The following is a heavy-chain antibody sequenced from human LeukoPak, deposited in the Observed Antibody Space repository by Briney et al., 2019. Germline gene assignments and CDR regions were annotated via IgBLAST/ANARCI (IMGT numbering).Heavy chain of an antibody. V-gene: IGHV3-64*02. Sequence: LGGSLRLSCAASGFTFSPYTMHWVRQAPGKGLEFVSAIIGDGITTYYADSVKGRFTVSRDNSKSTLYLQMGSLTAEDMAVYYCARERAGYYLDVWGKGTTVTVFS. J-gene: IGHJ6*04. CDR1: GFTFSPYT. CDR3: ARERAGYYLDV. D-gene: IGHD3-9*01. CDR2: IIGDGITT.